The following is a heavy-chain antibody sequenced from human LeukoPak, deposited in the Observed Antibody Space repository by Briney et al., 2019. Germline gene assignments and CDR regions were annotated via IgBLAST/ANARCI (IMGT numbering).Heavy chain of an antibody. J-gene: IGHJ4*02. V-gene: IGHV1-69*01. CDR2: IIPIFGTA. D-gene: IGHD2-15*01. Sequence: ASVKVSCKASGGTFSSYAISWVRQAPGQGLEWMGGIIPIFGTANYAQKFQGRVTITAGESTSTAYMELSSLRSEDTAVYYCAWAHCSGGSCYYGPFDYWGQGTLVTVSS. CDR3: AWAHCSGGSCYYGPFDY. CDR1: GGTFSSYA.